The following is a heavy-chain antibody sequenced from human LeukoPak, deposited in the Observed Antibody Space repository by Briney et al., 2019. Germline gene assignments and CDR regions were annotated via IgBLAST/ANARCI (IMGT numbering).Heavy chain of an antibody. Sequence: SETLSLTCTVSGGSISSGGYYWSWIRQPPGKGLEWIGYIYHSGSTYYNPSLKSRVTISVDRSKNQFSLKLSSVTAADTAVYYCARDKLAYCGGDCYSGFDPWGQGTLVTVPS. J-gene: IGHJ5*02. D-gene: IGHD2-21*01. CDR1: GGSISSGGYY. V-gene: IGHV4-30-2*01. CDR2: IYHSGST. CDR3: ARDKLAYCGGDCYSGFDP.